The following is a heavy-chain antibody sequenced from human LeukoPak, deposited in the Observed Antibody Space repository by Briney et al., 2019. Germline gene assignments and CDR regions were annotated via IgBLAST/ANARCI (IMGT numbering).Heavy chain of an antibody. J-gene: IGHJ4*02. CDR1: GFTFSNAW. CDR3: TAAPWWFGENPDY. CDR2: IKGKTDGGTT. V-gene: IGHV3-15*01. D-gene: IGHD3-10*01. Sequence: GGSLRLSCAASGFTFSNAWMSWVRQAPGKGLEWVGRIKGKTDGGTTEYAAPVKGRFTISRDDSKNKLYLQMNSLKTEDTAVYYCTAAPWWFGENPDYWGQGTLVTVSS.